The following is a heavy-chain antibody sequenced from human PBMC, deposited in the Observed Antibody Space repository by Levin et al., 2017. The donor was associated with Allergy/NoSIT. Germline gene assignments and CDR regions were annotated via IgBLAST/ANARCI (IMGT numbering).Heavy chain of an antibody. J-gene: IGHJ4*02. CDR1: GFTVSSNY. CDR3: AVIYGSGNALDY. V-gene: IGHV3-53*01. D-gene: IGHD3-10*01. Sequence: GESLKISCAASGFTVSSNYMSWVRQAPGKGLEWVSVIYSGGSTYYADSVKGRFTISRDNSKNTLYLQMNSLRAEDTAVYYCAVIYGSGNALDYWGQGTLVTVSS. CDR2: IYSGGST.